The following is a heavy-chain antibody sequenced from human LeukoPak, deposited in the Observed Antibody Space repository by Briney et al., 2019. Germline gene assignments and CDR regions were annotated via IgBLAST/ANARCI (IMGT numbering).Heavy chain of an antibody. CDR2: INPSGGST. D-gene: IGHD6-19*01. J-gene: IGHJ2*01. Sequence: ASVTVSFKASGYTFTKYYIHWVRQAPGQGLKWMGVINPSGGSTSYAQKFQGRVTITRDTSTSTVYMELSSLRSEDTAVYYCARSGSSGWYHFDLWGRGTLVTVSS. CDR1: GYTFTKYY. CDR3: ARSGSSGWYHFDL. V-gene: IGHV1-46*01.